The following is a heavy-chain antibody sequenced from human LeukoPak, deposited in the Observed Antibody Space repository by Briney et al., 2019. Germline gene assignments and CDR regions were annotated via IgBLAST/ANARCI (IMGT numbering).Heavy chain of an antibody. CDR3: ARVIAPLPLHYFDY. CDR1: GFTFDDYG. D-gene: IGHD3-22*01. J-gene: IGHJ4*02. CDR2: INWNGGST. Sequence: PGGSLRLSCAASGFTFDDYGMSWVRQAPGKGLEWVSGINWNGGSTVYADSVKGRFTISRDNAKNSLYLQMNSLRAEDTALYYCARVIAPLPLHYFDYWGQGTLVTVSS. V-gene: IGHV3-20*04.